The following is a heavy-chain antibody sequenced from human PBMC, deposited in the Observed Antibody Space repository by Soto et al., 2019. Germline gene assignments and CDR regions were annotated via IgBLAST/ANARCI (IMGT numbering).Heavy chain of an antibody. V-gene: IGHV1-8*01. CDR3: ARDYYDSSGYYPF. Sequence: GASVKFSCKASGYTFTSYDINWVRQATGQGLEWMGWMNPNSGNTGYAQKFQGRVTMTRNTAISTAYMELSSLRSEDTAVYYCARDYYDSSGYYPFWGQGTLVTVSS. CDR1: GYTFTSYD. CDR2: MNPNSGNT. D-gene: IGHD3-22*01. J-gene: IGHJ4*02.